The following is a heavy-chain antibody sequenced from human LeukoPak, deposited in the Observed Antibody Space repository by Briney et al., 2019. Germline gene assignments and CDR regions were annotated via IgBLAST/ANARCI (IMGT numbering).Heavy chain of an antibody. CDR3: ARAATMLQNDAFDI. V-gene: IGHV3-48*03. CDR2: ISSSGSTI. Sequence: PGGSLRLSCAASGFTFSSYEMNWVRQAPGKGLEWVSYISSSGSTIYYADSVKGRFTISRDNAKNSLYLQMNSLRAEDTAVYYCARAATMLQNDAFDIWGQGTMVTVSS. J-gene: IGHJ3*02. CDR1: GFTFSSYE. D-gene: IGHD5-12*01.